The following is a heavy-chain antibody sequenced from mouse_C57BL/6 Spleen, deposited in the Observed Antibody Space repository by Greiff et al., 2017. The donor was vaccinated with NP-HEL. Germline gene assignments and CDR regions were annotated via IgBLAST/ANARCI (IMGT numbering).Heavy chain of an antibody. CDR2: IYPGSGST. V-gene: IGHV1-55*01. CDR1: GYTFTSYW. Sequence: QVQLKQPGAELVKPGASVKMSCKASGYTFTSYWITWVKQRPGQGLEWIGDIYPGSGSTNYNEKFKSKATLTVDTSSSTAYMQLSSLTSEDSAVYYCARCDYDVGYYAMDYWGQGTSVTVSS. J-gene: IGHJ4*01. CDR3: ARCDYDVGYYAMDY. D-gene: IGHD2-4*01.